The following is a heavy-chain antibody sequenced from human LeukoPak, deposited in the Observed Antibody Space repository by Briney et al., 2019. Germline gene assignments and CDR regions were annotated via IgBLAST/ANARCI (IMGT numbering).Heavy chain of an antibody. CDR3: ARSTYYDFWSGYLAYFDY. CDR1: GGSISSYY. V-gene: IGHV4-59*01. Sequence: KPSETLSLTCTVSGGSISSYYWSGIRQPPGKGLEWIGYIYYSGSTNYNPSLKSRVTISVDTSKNQFSLKLSSVTAADTAVYYCARSTYYDFWSGYLAYFDYWGQGTLVTVSS. J-gene: IGHJ4*02. D-gene: IGHD3-3*01. CDR2: IYYSGST.